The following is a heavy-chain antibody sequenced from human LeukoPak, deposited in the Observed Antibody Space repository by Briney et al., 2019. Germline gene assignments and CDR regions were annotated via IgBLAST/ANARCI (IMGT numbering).Heavy chain of an antibody. V-gene: IGHV3-21*01. CDR1: GFTFSSYS. CDR2: ISSSSRYI. D-gene: IGHD3-9*01. CDR3: ARGGSDILTQHDY. J-gene: IGHJ4*02. Sequence: KAGGSLRLSCAASGFTFSSYSMNRVRQAPGKGLEWVSSISSSSRYIYYADSVKGRLTISRDNAKNSLYLQMNSLRAEDTAVYYCARGGSDILTQHDYWGQGTLVTVSS.